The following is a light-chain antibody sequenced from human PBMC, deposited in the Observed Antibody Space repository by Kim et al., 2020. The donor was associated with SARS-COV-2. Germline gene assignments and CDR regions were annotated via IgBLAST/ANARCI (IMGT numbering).Light chain of an antibody. CDR2: GAS. CDR3: QQYGSSPET. Sequence: SPGERATLSCRASQSVSSSYLAWYQQKPGQAPRLLIYGASSRATGIPDRFSGSGSGTDFTLTISRLEPEDFAVYYCQQYGSSPETFGPGTKVDIK. J-gene: IGKJ3*01. V-gene: IGKV3-20*01. CDR1: QSVSSSY.